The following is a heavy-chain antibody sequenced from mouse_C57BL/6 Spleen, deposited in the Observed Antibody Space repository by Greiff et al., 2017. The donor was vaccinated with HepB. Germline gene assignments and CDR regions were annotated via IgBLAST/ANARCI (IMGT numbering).Heavy chain of an antibody. CDR1: GFTFSSYA. J-gene: IGHJ3*01. CDR2: ISDGGSYT. CDR3: ARDSSNYVGFAY. Sequence: EVQGVESGGGLVKPGGSLKLSCAASGFTFSSYAMSWVRQTPEKRLEWVATISDGGSYTYYPDNVKGRYTISRDNAKNHLYLQMSHLKSEETAMYYCARDSSNYVGFAYWGQVTLVTVSS. D-gene: IGHD2-5*01. V-gene: IGHV5-4*01.